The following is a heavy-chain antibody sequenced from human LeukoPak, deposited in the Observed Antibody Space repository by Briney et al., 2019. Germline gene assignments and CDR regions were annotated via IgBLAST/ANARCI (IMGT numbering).Heavy chain of an antibody. J-gene: IGHJ6*02. V-gene: IGHV1-18*01. CDR1: GGTFSSYA. Sequence: ASVKVSCKASGGTFSSYAISWVRQAPGQGLEWMGWISAYNGNTNYAQKLQGRVTMTTDTSTSTAYMKLRSLRSDDTAVYYCARSGYYDSSGYYTLDGMDVWGQGTTVTVSS. D-gene: IGHD3-22*01. CDR2: ISAYNGNT. CDR3: ARSGYYDSSGYYTLDGMDV.